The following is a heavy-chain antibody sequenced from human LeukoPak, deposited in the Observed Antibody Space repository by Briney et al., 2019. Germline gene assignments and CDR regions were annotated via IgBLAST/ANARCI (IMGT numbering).Heavy chain of an antibody. J-gene: IGHJ4*02. V-gene: IGHV4-59*01. D-gene: IGHD3-9*01. CDR1: GGSISSYY. CDR2: IYYSGST. CDR3: ARHELRYFDWSTYYFDY. Sequence: MTSETLSLTCTVSGGSISSYYWSWIRQPPGKGLEWIGYIYYSGSTNYNPSLKSRVTISVDTSKNQFSLKLSSVTAADTAVYYCARHELRYFDWSTYYFDYWGQGTLVTVSS.